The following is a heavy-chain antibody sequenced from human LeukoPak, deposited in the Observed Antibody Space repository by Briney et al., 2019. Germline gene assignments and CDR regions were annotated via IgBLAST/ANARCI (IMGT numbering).Heavy chain of an antibody. J-gene: IGHJ3*02. CDR1: GGSISSSSYY. D-gene: IGHD6-13*01. V-gene: IGHV4-39*01. CDR3: ARRAQDSSSWYSAFDI. Sequence: SQTLSLTCTVSGGSISSSSYYWGWIRQPPGKGLEWIGSIYYSGSTYYNPSLKSRVTISVDTSKNQFSLKLSSVTAADTAVYYCARRAQDSSSWYSAFDIWGQGTMVTVSS. CDR2: IYYSGST.